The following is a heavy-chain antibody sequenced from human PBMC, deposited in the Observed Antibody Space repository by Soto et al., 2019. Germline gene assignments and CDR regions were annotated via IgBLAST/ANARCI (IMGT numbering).Heavy chain of an antibody. Sequence: PSETLSLTCTVSGGSISSGGYYWSWIRQHPGKGLEWIGYIYYSGSTYYNPSLKSRVTISVDTSKNQFSLKLSSVTAADTAVYYCARGGGSIVVPAAIVFIRYNWFDPWGQGTQVTVSS. CDR1: GGSISSGGYY. CDR3: ARGGGSIVVPAAIVFIRYNWFDP. D-gene: IGHD2-2*01. J-gene: IGHJ5*02. V-gene: IGHV4-31*03. CDR2: IYYSGST.